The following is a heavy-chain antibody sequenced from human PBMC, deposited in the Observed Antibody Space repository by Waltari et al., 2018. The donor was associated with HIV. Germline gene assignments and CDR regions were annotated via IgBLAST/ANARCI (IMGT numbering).Heavy chain of an antibody. J-gene: IGHJ6*02. CDR3: ARAQFPLYSFSGLDV. D-gene: IGHD2-21*01. CDR2: ISTSSVTI. CDR1: GFTLSSYS. V-gene: IGHV3-48*04. Sequence: AESGGDVVQPGGSLRLSCEASGFTLSSYSMNWVRQAPGKGLEWISYISTSSVTIYYADSVKGRFTISRDNTKNALYLQLSSLKAEDSAIYYCARAQFPLYSFSGLDVWGQGTTVTVSS.